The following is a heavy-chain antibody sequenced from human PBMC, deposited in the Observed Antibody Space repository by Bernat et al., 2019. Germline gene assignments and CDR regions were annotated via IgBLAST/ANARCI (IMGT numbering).Heavy chain of an antibody. J-gene: IGHJ4*02. Sequence: EVQLVESVGGLVQPGGSLKLSCAASGFAFSTYDIHWVRQATGKGLEWVSGIGTAGDTYYPGSVKGRFTISRENAKNFLYLQMNSLGAGDTAVYYCVRGLIGGTWYGGLYFDSWGQGTLVTVSS. CDR2: IGTAGDT. V-gene: IGHV3-13*01. CDR1: GFAFSTYD. D-gene: IGHD6-13*01. CDR3: VRGLIGGTWYGGLYFDS.